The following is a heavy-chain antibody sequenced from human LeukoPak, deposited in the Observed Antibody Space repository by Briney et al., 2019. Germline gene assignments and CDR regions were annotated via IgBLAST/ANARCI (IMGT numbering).Heavy chain of an antibody. CDR1: GFTFSSYS. CDR2: ISSSKSYI. Sequence: GGSLRLSCAASGFTFSSYSMNWVRHAPGKGLEWVSSISSSKSYIYYADPVKGRFTISRDNAKNVLYLQMNSLRAEDTAVYYCARVVWSRRAVGGPDSGYDYYYCYGMDVWGQGTPVTVSS. V-gene: IGHV3-21*01. D-gene: IGHD5-12*01. J-gene: IGHJ6*02. CDR3: ARVVWSRRAVGGPDSGYDYYYCYGMDV.